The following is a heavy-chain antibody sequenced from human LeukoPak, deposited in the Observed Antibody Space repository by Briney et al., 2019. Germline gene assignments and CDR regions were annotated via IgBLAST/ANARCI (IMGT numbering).Heavy chain of an antibody. CDR1: GFTFSSYS. CDR3: ARGMYTWNDGTFDY. Sequence: GGSLRLSCAASGFTFSSYSMNWVRQAPGKGLEWVSSISSSSSYIYYADSVKGRFTISRDNAKNSLYLQMNSLRAEDTAVYYCARGMYTWNDGTFDYWGQGTLVTVSS. D-gene: IGHD1-1*01. CDR2: ISSSSSYI. V-gene: IGHV3-21*01. J-gene: IGHJ4*02.